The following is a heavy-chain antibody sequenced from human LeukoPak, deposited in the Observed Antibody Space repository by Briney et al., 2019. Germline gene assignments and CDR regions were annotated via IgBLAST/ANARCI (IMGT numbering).Heavy chain of an antibody. CDR3: AKDIQRGFDYTNSLDY. CDR1: GFIFSHYA. D-gene: IGHD4-11*01. CDR2: IWSDSTNK. J-gene: IGHJ4*02. V-gene: IGHV3-33*06. Sequence: PGKSLRLSCATSGFIFSHYAMHWVRQAPGKGLEWVAVIWSDSTNKYYSDAVKSRFAISRDDPSKMVYLQMNSLRVEDTAVYYCAKDIQRGFDYTNSLDYWGQGILVTVSS.